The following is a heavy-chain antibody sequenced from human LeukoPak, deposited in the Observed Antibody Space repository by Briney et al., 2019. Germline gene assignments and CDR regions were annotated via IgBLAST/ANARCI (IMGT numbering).Heavy chain of an antibody. Sequence: GGSLRLSCAASGFTFSSYAMSWVRQAPGKGLEWVSAISGSGGSTYYADSVKGRFTISRDNSKNTLYLHMNSLRAEDTAVYYYAKDLARGIAVAGYFDYWGQGTLVTVSS. CDR2: ISGSGGST. D-gene: IGHD6-19*01. V-gene: IGHV3-23*01. CDR1: GFTFSSYA. J-gene: IGHJ4*02. CDR3: AKDLARGIAVAGYFDY.